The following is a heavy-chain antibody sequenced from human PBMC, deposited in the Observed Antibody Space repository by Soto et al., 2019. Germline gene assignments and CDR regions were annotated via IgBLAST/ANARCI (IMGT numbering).Heavy chain of an antibody. D-gene: IGHD3-10*02. J-gene: IGHJ4*02. CDR2: FDPEAGKT. Sequence: ASVKVSCKLSGYTLTELSMHWVRQSPGKGLEWIGGFDPEAGKTIYAQKFQGRVTLTEDTSTNTAYLELSSLRSEDTAVYYCASNYVKLDDISVTDYWGQGTLVTVSS. V-gene: IGHV1-24*01. CDR3: ASNYVKLDDISVTDY. CDR1: GYTLTELS.